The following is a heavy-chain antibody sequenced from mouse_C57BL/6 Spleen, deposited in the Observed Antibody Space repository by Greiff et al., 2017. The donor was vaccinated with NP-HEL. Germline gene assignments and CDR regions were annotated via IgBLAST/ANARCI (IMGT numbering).Heavy chain of an antibody. J-gene: IGHJ3*01. V-gene: IGHV3-6*01. CDR1: GYSITSGYY. Sequence: EVQLQESGPGLVKPSQSLSLTCSVTGYSITSGYYWNWIRQFPGNNLEWMGYISYDGSNNYNPSLKNRISITRDTSKNQFFLKLNSVTTEDTATYYCARDWDDAYWGQGTLVTVSA. CDR3: ARDWDDAY. CDR2: ISYDGSN. D-gene: IGHD4-1*01.